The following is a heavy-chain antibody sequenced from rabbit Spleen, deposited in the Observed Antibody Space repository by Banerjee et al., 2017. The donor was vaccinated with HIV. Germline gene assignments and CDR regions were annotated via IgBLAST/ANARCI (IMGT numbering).Heavy chain of an antibody. V-gene: IGHV1S40*01. D-gene: IGHD6-1*01. CDR1: GFSFSSTYY. Sequence: QSLEESGGDLVKPGASLTLTCTASGFSFSSTYYMCWVRQPPGKGLEWIGCIYPGSSGTAYSASWAKARFTISKTSSTTVTLQMHSLTAADTATYFCARDTGDSFSSYGMNLWGPGTLVTVS. CDR3: ARDTGDSFSSYGMNL. J-gene: IGHJ6*01. CDR2: IYPGSSGTA.